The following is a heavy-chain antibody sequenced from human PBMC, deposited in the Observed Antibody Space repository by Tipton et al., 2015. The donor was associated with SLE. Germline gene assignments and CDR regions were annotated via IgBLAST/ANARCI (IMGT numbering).Heavy chain of an antibody. CDR2: ISWNSGSI. D-gene: IGHD3-10*01. J-gene: IGHJ3*02. CDR3: ANLRPYGAFDI. CDR1: GFTFDDYA. Sequence: SLRLSCAASGFTFDDYAMHWVRQAPGKGLEWVSGISWNSGSIGYADSVKGRFTISRDNAKNSLYLQMNSLRAEDMALYYCANLRPYGAFDIWGQGTMVTVSS. V-gene: IGHV3-9*03.